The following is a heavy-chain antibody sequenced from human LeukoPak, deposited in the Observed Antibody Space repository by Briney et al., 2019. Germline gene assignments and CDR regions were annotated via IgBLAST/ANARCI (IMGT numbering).Heavy chain of an antibody. J-gene: IGHJ3*02. CDR2: ISSSSSYI. V-gene: IGHV3-21*04. CDR1: GFTFSSYS. Sequence: PGGSLRLSCAASGFTFSSYSMNWVRQAPGKGLEWVSSISSSSSYIYYADSVKGRFTISRDNAKNSLYLQMNSLRAEDTAVYYCAKDRGAAAPFAFDIWGQGAMVTVSS. CDR3: AKDRGAAAPFAFDI. D-gene: IGHD6-13*01.